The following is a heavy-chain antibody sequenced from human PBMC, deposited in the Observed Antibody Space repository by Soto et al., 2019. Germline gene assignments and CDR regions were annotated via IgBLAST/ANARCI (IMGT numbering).Heavy chain of an antibody. V-gene: IGHV4-59*01. Sequence: LETLSLTCTVSGCSISSYYWSWIRQPPGKGLEWIGYIYYSGSTNYNPSLKSRVTISVDTSKNQFSLKLSSVTAADTAVYYCAIATYYDFWSGYSSYYYYYMDVWGKGTTVTVSS. CDR3: AIATYYDFWSGYSSYYYYYMDV. D-gene: IGHD3-3*01. CDR1: GCSISSYY. J-gene: IGHJ6*03. CDR2: IYYSGST.